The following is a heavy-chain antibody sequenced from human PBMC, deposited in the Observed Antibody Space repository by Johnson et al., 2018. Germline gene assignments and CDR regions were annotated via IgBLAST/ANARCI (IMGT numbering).Heavy chain of an antibody. CDR1: GFTFTRSA. J-gene: IGHJ6*02. Sequence: QLVESGPEVKKPGTSLKVSCKASGFTFTRSAVQWVRQARGQRLEWIGWIVVATGNTNFAQEFQERVTIARDMSTSTAFMELSSLGSEDTAVYYCAADSTVVTAIPGMDVWGQGTTVTVSS. V-gene: IGHV1-58*01. CDR3: AADSTVVTAIPGMDV. D-gene: IGHD2-21*02. CDR2: IVVATGNT.